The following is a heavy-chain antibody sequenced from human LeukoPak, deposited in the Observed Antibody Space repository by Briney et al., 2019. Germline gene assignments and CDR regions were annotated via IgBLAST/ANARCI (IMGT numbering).Heavy chain of an antibody. J-gene: IGHJ3*02. Sequence: GASVKVSCKASGYTFTRYGISWVRQAPGQGLEWMGWISAYNGNTNYAQKLQGRVTMTTDTSTSTAYMELRSLRSDDTAVYYCASDNSYGSAFDIWGQGTMVTVSS. CDR2: ISAYNGNT. CDR3: ASDNSYGSAFDI. D-gene: IGHD5-18*01. V-gene: IGHV1-18*01. CDR1: GYTFTRYG.